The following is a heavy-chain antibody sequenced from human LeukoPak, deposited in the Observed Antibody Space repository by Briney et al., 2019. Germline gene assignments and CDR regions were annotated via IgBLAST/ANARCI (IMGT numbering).Heavy chain of an antibody. V-gene: IGHV3-21*01. Sequence: GGSLRLSCAASGFTFSSYNMNWVRQAPGRGLEWVSSISSSSSYIYYADSVKGRFTISRDNAKNTLYLQMNSLRAEDTAVYYCARGGDGYNYVHYFDYWGQGTLVTVSS. D-gene: IGHD5-24*01. J-gene: IGHJ4*02. CDR2: ISSSSSYI. CDR1: GFTFSSYN. CDR3: ARGGDGYNYVHYFDY.